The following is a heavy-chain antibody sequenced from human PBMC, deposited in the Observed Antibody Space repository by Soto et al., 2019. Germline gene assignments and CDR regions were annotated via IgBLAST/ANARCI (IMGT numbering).Heavy chain of an antibody. D-gene: IGHD3-16*01. CDR3: ARESVRFFDH. CDR1: GFIFNHYA. J-gene: IGHJ4*01. V-gene: IGHV3-9*01. CDR2: ISWNNGNI. Sequence: SLTLSCPASGFIFNHYAMHWVRQPPGKGLEWVSGISWNNGNIGYADSVKGRFTISRDNAKNSLYLQMNSLRAEDTALYYCARESVRFFDHLCHGTLVTVSS.